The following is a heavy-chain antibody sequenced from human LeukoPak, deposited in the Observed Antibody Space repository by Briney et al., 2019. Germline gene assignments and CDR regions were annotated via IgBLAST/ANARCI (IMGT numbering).Heavy chain of an antibody. CDR3: AKDLGSVVTPPSLDF. D-gene: IGHD4-23*01. CDR1: GFTFSSYA. J-gene: IGHJ4*02. V-gene: IGHV3-23*01. Sequence: HTGGSLRLSCAASGFTFSSYAMSWVRQAPGKGLEWVSAISGSGGDTYYADSVKGRFTISRDNSKNTLYLQMSSLRAEDTAVYYCAKDLGSVVTPPSLDFWGQGTLVTVSS. CDR2: ISGSGGDT.